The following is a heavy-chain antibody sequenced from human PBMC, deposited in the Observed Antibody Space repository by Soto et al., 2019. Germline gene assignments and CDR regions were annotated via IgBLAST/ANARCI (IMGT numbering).Heavy chain of an antibody. J-gene: IGHJ4*02. CDR2: INPNSGGT. CDR3: ARLTSYGCFDY. V-gene: IGHV1-2*02. Sequence: ASLKVSCKASGYTFTGYYMHWVRQAPGQGLEWMGCINPNSGGTNYAQKFQGRVTMTRDTSISTAYMELSRLRSDDTAVYYCARLTSYGCFDYWGQGTLVTVSS. D-gene: IGHD4-17*01. CDR1: GYTFTGYY.